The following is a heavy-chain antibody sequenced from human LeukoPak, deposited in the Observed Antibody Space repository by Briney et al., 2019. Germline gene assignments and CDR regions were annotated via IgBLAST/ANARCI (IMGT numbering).Heavy chain of an antibody. Sequence: PSETLSLTCTVSGDSISSADYYWSWIRQPPGKGLEWIGNIYNSGSTYYNPSLKSRVTISEDTSKNQFSLKLSSVTAADTAVYYCARDRWFGEYNWFDPWGQGTLVIVSS. J-gene: IGHJ5*02. V-gene: IGHV4-30-4*01. CDR3: ARDRWFGEYNWFDP. D-gene: IGHD3-10*01. CDR1: GDSISSADYY. CDR2: IYNSGST.